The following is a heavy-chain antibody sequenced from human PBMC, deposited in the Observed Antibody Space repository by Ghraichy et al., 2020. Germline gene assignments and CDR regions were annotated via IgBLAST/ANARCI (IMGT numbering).Heavy chain of an antibody. J-gene: IGHJ4*02. Sequence: SETLSLTCTVSGGSISSSSYYWGWIRQPPGKGLEWIGSIYYSGSTYYNPSLKSRVTISVDTSKNQFSLKLSSVTAADTAVYYCASGFYCSGGSCANFDYWGQGTLVTVSS. CDR1: GGSISSSSYY. D-gene: IGHD2-15*01. CDR3: ASGFYCSGGSCANFDY. CDR2: IYYSGST. V-gene: IGHV4-39*01.